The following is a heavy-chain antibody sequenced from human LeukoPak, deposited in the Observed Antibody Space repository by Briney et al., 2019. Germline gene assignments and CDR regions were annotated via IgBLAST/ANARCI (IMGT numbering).Heavy chain of an antibody. CDR1: GFIFGGYW. CDR3: GLIGGHAGY. CDR2: ISSDGSDT. D-gene: IGHD5-12*01. V-gene: IGHV3-74*01. J-gene: IGHJ4*02. Sequence: GGSLRLSCAASGFIFGGYWMHWVRQAPGEGLVWVSRISSDGSDTNYADSVKGRFTISRDNAKNTLFLQMNSLRVEDTAVYYCGLIGGHAGYWGQGTPVTVSS.